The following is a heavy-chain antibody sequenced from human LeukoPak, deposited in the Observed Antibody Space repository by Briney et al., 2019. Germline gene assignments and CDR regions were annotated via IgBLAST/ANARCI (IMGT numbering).Heavy chain of an antibody. CDR2: ISSSGSTI. J-gene: IGHJ3*02. D-gene: IGHD3-22*01. V-gene: IGHV3-48*03. Sequence: GGSLRLSCAASGFTFSSYEMNWVRQAPGKGLEWVSYISSSGSTIYYADSVKGRFTIARDKAKNSLYLQINSLRAEDTAVYYRARHWYYYDSSGTPQNDAFDIWGQGTMVTVSS. CDR3: ARHWYYYDSSGTPQNDAFDI. CDR1: GFTFSSYE.